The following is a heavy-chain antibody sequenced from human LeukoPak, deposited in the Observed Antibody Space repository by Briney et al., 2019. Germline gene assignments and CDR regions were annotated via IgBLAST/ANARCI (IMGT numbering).Heavy chain of an antibody. Sequence: PGGSLRLSCVASGLIFSNYGMHWVRQAPGKGLEWVAVIWDDGSYKLYADSVKGRFTISRDNSKNTLYLQMNSLRAEDTAVYYCAKRTRGSGSFLIDYWGQRTLVTVSS. CDR2: IWDDGSYK. V-gene: IGHV3-33*06. CDR3: AKRTRGSGSFLIDY. D-gene: IGHD1-26*01. CDR1: GLIFSNYG. J-gene: IGHJ4*02.